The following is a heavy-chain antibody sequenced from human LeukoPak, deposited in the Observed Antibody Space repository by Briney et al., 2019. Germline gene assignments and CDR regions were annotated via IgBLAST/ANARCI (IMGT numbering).Heavy chain of an antibody. Sequence: GGSLRLSCAASGLTFSDYYMSWIRQAPGKGLEWVSYISSSGSTIYYADSVKGRFTISRDNAKNSLYLQMNSLRAEDTAVYYCARDKYYYDSSGYYYYYYYMDVWGKGTTVTVSS. CDR1: GLTFSDYY. V-gene: IGHV3-11*01. J-gene: IGHJ6*03. D-gene: IGHD3-22*01. CDR3: ARDKYYYDSSGYYYYYYYMDV. CDR2: ISSSGSTI.